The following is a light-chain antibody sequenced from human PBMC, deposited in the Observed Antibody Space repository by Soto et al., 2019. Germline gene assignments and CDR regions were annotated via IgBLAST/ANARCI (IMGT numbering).Light chain of an antibody. CDR1: QSVSSW. CDR2: QAS. CDR3: KQYSSYSWT. J-gene: IGKJ1*01. Sequence: DIQMTQSPSALSASVGDRVTLTCRASQSVSSWLAWYQQKPGEVPKLLIYQASNLATGVPSRFSGSGSGTDFTLTISSLQPDDVATYYCKQYSSYSWTFGQGTKVEMK. V-gene: IGKV1-5*03.